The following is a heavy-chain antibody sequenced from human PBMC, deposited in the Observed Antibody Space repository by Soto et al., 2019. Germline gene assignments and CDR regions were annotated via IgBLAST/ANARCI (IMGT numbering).Heavy chain of an antibody. V-gene: IGHV3-74*01. J-gene: IGHJ6*02. D-gene: IGHD2-2*01. Sequence: EVQLVESGGGLVQPGGSLRLSCAASGFTFSSYWVHWVRQAPGKGLVWVSRIKSDGSSTSYADSVKGRFTISRDNAKNTLYLQMNSLRAEDTAVYYCAKDLGYCSSISCYYYYGMDVWGQGTTVTVSS. CDR1: GFTFSSYW. CDR3: AKDLGYCSSISCYYYYGMDV. CDR2: IKSDGSST.